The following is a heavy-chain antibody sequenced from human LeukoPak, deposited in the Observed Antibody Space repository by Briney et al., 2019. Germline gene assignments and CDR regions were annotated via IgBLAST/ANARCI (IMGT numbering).Heavy chain of an antibody. V-gene: IGHV6-1*01. CDR2: TYYKSKWSF. CDR3: ARGKYTSFDN. Sequence: SQTLSLTCAISGDSIFTNNVAWNWIRQYPSRGLEWLGRTYYKSKWSFDYAVSVKSRITINADTSKNQFSLQLSSVTPEDTAVYYCARGKYTSFDNWGRGTLVTVSS. J-gene: IGHJ4*02. D-gene: IGHD6-6*01. CDR1: GDSIFTNNVA.